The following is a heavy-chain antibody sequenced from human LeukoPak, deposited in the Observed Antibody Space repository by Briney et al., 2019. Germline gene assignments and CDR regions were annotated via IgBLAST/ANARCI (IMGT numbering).Heavy chain of an antibody. J-gene: IGHJ4*02. CDR1: GVTFINYA. Sequence: GSLRLSCAASGVTFINYAMSCVRQAPGKGLECVSAISGSGGNIYYTDSVKGRFTISRDKSKSTLYLQMNSLRAEDTAVYYGTKGPGSSSSGAVGYFDHWGQETVVTVSS. CDR2: ISGSGGNI. CDR3: TKGPGSSSSGAVGYFDH. D-gene: IGHD6-6*01. V-gene: IGHV3-23*01.